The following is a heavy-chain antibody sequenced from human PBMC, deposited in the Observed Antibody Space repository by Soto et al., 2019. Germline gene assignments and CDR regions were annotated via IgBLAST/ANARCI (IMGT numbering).Heavy chain of an antibody. CDR3: ARYYDILTGYYYYYGMDV. CDR2: IYYSGST. Sequence: PSETLSLTCTVSGGSISSGDYYWSWIRQPPGKGLEWIGHIYYSGSTYYNPSLKNRVTISVDTSKNQFSLKLSSVTAADTAVYYCARYYDILTGYYYYYGMDVWGQGTTVTVSS. J-gene: IGHJ6*02. D-gene: IGHD3-9*01. CDR1: GGSISSGDYY. V-gene: IGHV4-30-4*01.